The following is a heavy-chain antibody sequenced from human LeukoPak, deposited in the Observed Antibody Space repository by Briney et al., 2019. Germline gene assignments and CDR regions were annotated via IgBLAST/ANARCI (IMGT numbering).Heavy chain of an antibody. D-gene: IGHD1-26*01. V-gene: IGHV4-4*07. Sequence: SETLSLTCAVYGGSFSGYYWSWIRQPAGKGLEWIGRIYTSGSTNYNPSLKSRVTMSVDTSKNQFSLKLSSVTAADTAVYYCARDVGATFQRNWFDPWGQGTLVTVSS. CDR1: GGSFSGYY. J-gene: IGHJ5*02. CDR2: IYTSGST. CDR3: ARDVGATFQRNWFDP.